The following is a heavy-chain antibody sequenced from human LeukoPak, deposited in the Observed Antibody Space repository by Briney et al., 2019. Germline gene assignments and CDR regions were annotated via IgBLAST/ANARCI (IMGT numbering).Heavy chain of an antibody. CDR3: ARHAREMATIPYFDY. CDR2: IYPGDSDI. J-gene: IGHJ4*02. Sequence: GESLKISCKGSGYSFTSYWIGWVRQMPGKGLEWMGIIYPGDSDIRYSPSFQGQVTISADKSISTAYLQWSSLKASDTAMYYCARHAREMATIPYFDYWGQGTLVTVSS. CDR1: GYSFTSYW. D-gene: IGHD5-24*01. V-gene: IGHV5-51*01.